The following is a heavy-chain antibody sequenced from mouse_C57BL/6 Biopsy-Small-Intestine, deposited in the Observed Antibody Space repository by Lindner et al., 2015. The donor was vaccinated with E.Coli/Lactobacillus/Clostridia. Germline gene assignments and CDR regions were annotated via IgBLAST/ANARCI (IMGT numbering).Heavy chain of an antibody. CDR2: IFPGDGNT. J-gene: IGHJ3*01. V-gene: IGHV1-80*01. CDR1: GYAFSNYW. D-gene: IGHD4-1*01. Sequence: VQLQESGAELVKPGASVKISCKASGYAFSNYWMNWVKQRPGKGLEWIGQIFPGDGNTNYNGKFKGKATLTADKSSSTAYMQLSSLTSEDSAAYFCARWGRTGTSFAYWGQGTLVTVSA. CDR3: ARWGRTGTSFAY.